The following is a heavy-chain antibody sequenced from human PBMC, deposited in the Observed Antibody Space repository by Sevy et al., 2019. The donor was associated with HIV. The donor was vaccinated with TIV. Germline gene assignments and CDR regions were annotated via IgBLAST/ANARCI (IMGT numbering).Heavy chain of an antibody. D-gene: IGHD5-18*01. V-gene: IGHV3-15*01. Sequence: GGSLRLSCAASGFTFSNAWMSWVRQAPGKGLEWVGRIKSKTVGGTSDYAAPGKGRFTSSREDSKNTLYLQMNSLKTEDTAVYYCTATIQLWLRGQGMDVWGQGTTVTVSS. CDR3: TATIQLWLRGQGMDV. CDR2: IKSKTVGGTS. CDR1: GFTFSNAW. J-gene: IGHJ6*02.